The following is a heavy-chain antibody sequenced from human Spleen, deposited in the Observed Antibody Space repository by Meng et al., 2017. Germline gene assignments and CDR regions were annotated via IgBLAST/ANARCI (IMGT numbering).Heavy chain of an antibody. V-gene: IGHV1-3*01. CDR2: VTAGSGQT. Sequence: QVQLVQSGAEVKKPGASVRMSCKASGNTFTTYTIPWARRAPGQSLEWMGWVTAGSGQTRYSQKLQGRVAITRDTSASTVYMDLSSLISEDTAVYYCARDPTGVGYFDYWGYGSLVTVSS. CDR3: ARDPTGVGYFDY. CDR1: GNTFTTYT. J-gene: IGHJ4*01. D-gene: IGHD3-22*01.